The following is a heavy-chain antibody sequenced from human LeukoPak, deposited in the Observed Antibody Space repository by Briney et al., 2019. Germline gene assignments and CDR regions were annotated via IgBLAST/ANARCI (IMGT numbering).Heavy chain of an antibody. CDR3: ARCRSTSCYGNTFDI. D-gene: IGHD2-2*01. CDR1: GFTFSSYW. CDR2: INSDGSST. J-gene: IGHJ3*02. Sequence: GGSLRLSCAASGFTFSSYWMHWVRQSPGKGLVWVSGINSDGSSTSYADSVKGRFTISRDNAKNTLYLQMNSLETEDTAVYYCARCRSTSCYGNTFDIWGQGTMVTVSS. V-gene: IGHV3-74*01.